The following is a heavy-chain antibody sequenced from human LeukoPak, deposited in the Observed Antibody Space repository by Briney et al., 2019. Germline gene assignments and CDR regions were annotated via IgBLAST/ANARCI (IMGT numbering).Heavy chain of an antibody. CDR2: IYYSGST. CDR3: ARHKRRDIVVVPAASRNWFDP. J-gene: IGHJ5*02. V-gene: IGHV4-59*08. D-gene: IGHD2-2*01. CDR1: GGSISSYY. Sequence: SETLSLTCTVSGGSISSYYWSWIRQPPGKGLEWIGYIYYSGSTNYNPSLKSRVTISVDTSKNQFSLKLSSVTAADTAVYYCARHKRRDIVVVPAASRNWFDPWGQGTLVTVSS.